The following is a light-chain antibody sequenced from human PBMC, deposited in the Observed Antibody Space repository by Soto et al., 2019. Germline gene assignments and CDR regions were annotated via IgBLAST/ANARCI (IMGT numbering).Light chain of an antibody. CDR1: QSVSSNY. J-gene: IGKJ5*01. V-gene: IGKV3-20*01. CDR2: GVS. CDR3: QQYAPSPAIT. Sequence: ETVLTQSPGTLSLSPGERATLSCRASQSVSSNYSVWYQQKPGQAPRLLISGVSTRATGIPDRFSGSGSGTDVTLTISRLEPEDVAVYYCQQYAPSPAITFGQGTRVEIK.